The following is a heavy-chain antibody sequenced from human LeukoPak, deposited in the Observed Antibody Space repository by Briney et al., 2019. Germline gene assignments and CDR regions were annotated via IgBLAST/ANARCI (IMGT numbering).Heavy chain of an antibody. Sequence: GGSLRLSCTVSGITLSNYGMSWVRQAPGRGLEWVAGISGSSGGTKYADSVKGRFTISRDNPKNTLYLQMNSLRAEDTAVYFCAKRGVVIRVILVGFHREANYFDSWGQGALVTVSS. CDR2: ISGSSGGT. CDR1: GITLSNYG. J-gene: IGHJ4*02. V-gene: IGHV3-23*01. D-gene: IGHD3-22*01. CDR3: AKRGVVIRVILVGFHREANYFDS.